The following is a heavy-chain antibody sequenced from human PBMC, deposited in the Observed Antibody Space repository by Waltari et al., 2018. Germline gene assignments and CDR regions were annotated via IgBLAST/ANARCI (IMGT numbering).Heavy chain of an antibody. V-gene: IGHV3-66*02. J-gene: IGHJ6*02. CDR2: IYSGGST. CDR3: ASPGYSSGWYRYYYGMDV. D-gene: IGHD6-19*01. Sequence: EVQLVESGGGLVQPGGSLRLSCAASGFTVSSNYMSWVRQAPGRGLEWVSVIYSGGSTYYADSVKGLFTISRDNSKNTLYLQMNSLRAEDTAVYYCASPGYSSGWYRYYYGMDVWGQGTTVTVSS. CDR1: GFTVSSNY.